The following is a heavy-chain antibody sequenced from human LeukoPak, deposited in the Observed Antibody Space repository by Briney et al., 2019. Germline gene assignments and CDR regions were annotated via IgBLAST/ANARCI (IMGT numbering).Heavy chain of an antibody. Sequence: PGGSLRLSCAASGFTFSSYSMNWVRQAPGKGLEWVSSISSSSSYIYYADSVKGRFTISRDNAKNSLYLQMNSLRAEDTAVYYCARDLDWHYDSSGYYYRGEGMDYFDYWGQGTLVTVSS. V-gene: IGHV3-21*01. CDR2: ISSSSSYI. CDR3: ARDLDWHYDSSGYYYRGEGMDYFDY. J-gene: IGHJ4*02. D-gene: IGHD3-22*01. CDR1: GFTFSSYS.